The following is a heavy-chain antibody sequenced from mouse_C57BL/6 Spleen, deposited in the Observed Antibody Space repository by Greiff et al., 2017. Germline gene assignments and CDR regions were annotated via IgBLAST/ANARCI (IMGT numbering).Heavy chain of an antibody. J-gene: IGHJ4*01. V-gene: IGHV1-7*01. CDR1: GYTFTSYW. D-gene: IGHD2-3*01. CDR3: ARTPDGYYFMDY. Sequence: QVQLQQSGAELAKPGASVKLSCKASGYTFTSYWMHWVKQRPGQGLEWIGYINPSSGYTKYNQKFKDKATLTAEKSSSTAYMQRSSLTDEDSAVYYCARTPDGYYFMDYWGQGTSVTVSS. CDR2: INPSSGYT.